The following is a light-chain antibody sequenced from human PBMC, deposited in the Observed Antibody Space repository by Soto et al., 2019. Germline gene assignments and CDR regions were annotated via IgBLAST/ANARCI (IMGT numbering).Light chain of an antibody. V-gene: IGKV3-20*01. CDR2: AAS. Sequence: EVVLTQSPGTVSLSPGERATLSCRASQSVTNNYLAWYQQKAGQAPRLLIYAASSRATGIPDRFSGSGSGTDFNLSISRLEPEDFAVYYCQQYGNSIPWTFGQGTKVEIK. CDR1: QSVTNNY. CDR3: QQYGNSIPWT. J-gene: IGKJ1*01.